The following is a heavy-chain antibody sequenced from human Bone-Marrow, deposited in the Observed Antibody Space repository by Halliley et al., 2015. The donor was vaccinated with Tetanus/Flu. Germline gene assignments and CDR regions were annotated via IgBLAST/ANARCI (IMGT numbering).Heavy chain of an antibody. CDR2: GYYSGST. CDR3: ARDGPSGSFSI. V-gene: IGHV4-31*02. D-gene: IGHD1-26*01. Sequence: GVEWIGDGYYSGSTSYNPALKCRVFMSRDTSNNRFSLRLTSVTAADAATFFCARDGPSGSFSIWGQGSLVSVAS. J-gene: IGHJ4*02.